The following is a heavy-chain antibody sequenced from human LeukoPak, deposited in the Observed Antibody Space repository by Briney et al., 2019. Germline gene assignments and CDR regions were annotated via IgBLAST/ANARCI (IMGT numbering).Heavy chain of an antibody. CDR1: GFTFSSYS. Sequence: GSPRPFCAASGFTFSSYSKHWGRHAPRKGVEGGAGKTNDGSNKYYADSVKGRFTISRDNSKNTLYLQMNSLRAEDTAVYYCARGARVTMIVVVIHRPDAFDIWGQGTMVTVSS. V-gene: IGHV3-30*04. J-gene: IGHJ3*02. CDR3: ARGARVTMIVVVIHRPDAFDI. CDR2: KTNDGSNK. D-gene: IGHD3-22*01.